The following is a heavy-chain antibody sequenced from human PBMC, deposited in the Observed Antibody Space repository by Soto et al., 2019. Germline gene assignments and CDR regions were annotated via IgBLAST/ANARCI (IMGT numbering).Heavy chain of an antibody. Sequence: LRLSCAGSGFTFGDSYMSLIRQPPAKGLEWRSYISPGTRSPGYADSVKGRFPISRDNAKRSLYLQMLSLTAEDTAIYYCVRGGGGGLFEPWGQGTMVTRLL. V-gene: IGHV3-11*06. CDR1: GFTFGDSY. J-gene: IGHJ5*02. CDR3: VRGGGGGLFEP. CDR2: ISPGTRSP. D-gene: IGHD2-15*01.